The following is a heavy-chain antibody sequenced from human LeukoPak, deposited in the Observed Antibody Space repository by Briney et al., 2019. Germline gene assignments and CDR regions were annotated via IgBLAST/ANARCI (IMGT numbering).Heavy chain of an antibody. D-gene: IGHD2-2*01. CDR1: GFTFSSYS. Sequence: GGSLRFSCAASGFTFSSYSMNWVRQAPGKGLEWVSSISSSSSYIYYADSVKGRFTISRDNAKNSLYLQMNSLRAEDTAVYYCARDVGCSSTSCYAIFDYWGQGTLVTVSS. CDR2: ISSSSSYI. CDR3: ARDVGCSSTSCYAIFDY. V-gene: IGHV3-21*01. J-gene: IGHJ4*02.